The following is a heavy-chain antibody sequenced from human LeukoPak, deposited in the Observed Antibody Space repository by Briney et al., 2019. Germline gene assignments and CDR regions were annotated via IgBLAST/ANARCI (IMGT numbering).Heavy chain of an antibody. J-gene: IGHJ3*02. D-gene: IGHD4-23*01. CDR2: IYSGGST. CDR1: GFIFTNYF. V-gene: IGHV3-53*01. CDR3: AAGKTVVTPPGLDAFDI. Sequence: GGSLRLSCAASGFIFTNYFMSWVRQAPGKGLEWVSVIYSGGSTYYADSVKGRFTISRDNSKNTLYLQMNSLRAEDTAVYYCAAGKTVVTPPGLDAFDIWGQGTMVTVSS.